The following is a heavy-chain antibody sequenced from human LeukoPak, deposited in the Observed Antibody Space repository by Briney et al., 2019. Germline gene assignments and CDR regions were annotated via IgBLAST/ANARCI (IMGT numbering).Heavy chain of an antibody. J-gene: IGHJ3*02. D-gene: IGHD3-10*01. V-gene: IGHV4-34*01. CDR1: GGSFSGYY. CDR3: ARSDGYGLVGI. CDR2: IYYSGST. Sequence: SETLSLTCAVYGGSFSGYYWSWIRQPPGKGLEWIGSIYYSGSTNYNPSLKSRVTISVDTSNNQFSLKLSSVTAADTAVYYCARSDGYGLVGIWGQGTMVTVSS.